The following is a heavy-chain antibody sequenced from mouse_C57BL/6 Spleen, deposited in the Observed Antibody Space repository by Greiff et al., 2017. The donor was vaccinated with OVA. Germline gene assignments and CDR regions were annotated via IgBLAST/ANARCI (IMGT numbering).Heavy chain of an antibody. CDR2: IWRGGST. D-gene: IGHD1-1*01. CDR1: GFSLTSYG. V-gene: IGHV2-5*01. Sequence: QVQLKESGPGLVQPSQSLSITCTVSGFSLTSYGVHWVRQSPGKGLEWLGVIWRGGSTDYNAAFMSRLSITKDNSKSQVFFNMNSLQADDTAIYYCAKNYYGSSWYFEVWGTGTTVTVSS. CDR3: AKNYYGSSWYFEV. J-gene: IGHJ1*03.